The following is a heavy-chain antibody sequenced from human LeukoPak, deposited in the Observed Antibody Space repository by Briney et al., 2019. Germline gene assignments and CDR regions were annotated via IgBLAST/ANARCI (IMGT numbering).Heavy chain of an antibody. V-gene: IGHV3-74*01. D-gene: IGHD6-6*01. J-gene: IGHJ4*02. CDR2: INTDGSST. CDR1: GFTFSSYW. CDR3: ARDQRVTGRPDIDY. Sequence: TGGSLRLSCAASGFTFSSYWMHWVRQAPGKGLVWVSRINTDGSSTSYADSVKGRFTISRDNAKNTLYLQMNSLRAEDTAVYYCARDQRVTGRPDIDYWGQGTLVIVSS.